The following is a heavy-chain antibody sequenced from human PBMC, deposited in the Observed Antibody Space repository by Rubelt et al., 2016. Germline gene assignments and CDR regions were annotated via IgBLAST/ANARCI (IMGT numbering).Heavy chain of an antibody. Sequence: QVQLVQSGAEVKKPGASVKVSCKASGYTFTSYYMHWVRQAPGQGLEWMGIINPSGGSTSYAQKFQGRVTMTRDTSTSTVDRELGSLESEDTAVYYCARSPRYDFEDNWFDPWGQGTLVTVSS. V-gene: IGHV1-46*01. CDR2: INPSGGST. CDR3: ARSPRYDFEDNWFDP. J-gene: IGHJ5*02. CDR1: GYTFTSYY. D-gene: IGHD3-3*01.